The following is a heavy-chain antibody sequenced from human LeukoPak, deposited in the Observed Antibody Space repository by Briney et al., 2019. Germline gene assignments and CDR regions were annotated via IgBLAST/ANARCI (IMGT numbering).Heavy chain of an antibody. CDR3: YCSGGSCYSV. J-gene: IGHJ4*02. CDR2: IRYDGSNK. V-gene: IGHV3-30*02. D-gene: IGHD2-15*01. Sequence: GGSLRLSCAASGFTFSSYGMHWVRQAPGKGLEWVAFIRYDGSNKYYADSVKGRFTISRDNSKNTLYLQMNSLRAEDTAVYYCYCSGGSCYSVWGQGTLVTVSS. CDR1: GFTFSSYG.